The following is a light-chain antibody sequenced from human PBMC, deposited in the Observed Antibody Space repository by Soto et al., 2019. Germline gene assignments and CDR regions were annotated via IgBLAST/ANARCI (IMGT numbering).Light chain of an antibody. J-gene: IGLJ1*01. CDR1: NNDVGNYIS. CDR3: CSYAGLFTHYV. V-gene: IGLV2-11*01. Sequence: QSALTQPRSVSGSPGQSVTISCTGTNNDVGNYISVSWYQQHPDKAPKLLIYDVGRRPSGVPDRFSGSKSGNTASLTISGLQAEDEADYYCCSYAGLFTHYVVGTGTKVTVL. CDR2: DVG.